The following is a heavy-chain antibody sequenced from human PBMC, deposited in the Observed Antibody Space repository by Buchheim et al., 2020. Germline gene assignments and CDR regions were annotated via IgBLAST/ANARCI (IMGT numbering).Heavy chain of an antibody. CDR3: ARGTMIVVVGGYWYFDL. CDR1: GGSFSGYY. V-gene: IGHV4-34*01. Sequence: QVQLQQWGAGLLKPSETLSLTCAVYGGSFSGYYWSWIRQPPGKGLEWIGEINHSGSTNYNPSLKSRVTISVDTSKKQLSLKLSSVTAADTAVYYCARGTMIVVVGGYWYFDLWGRGTL. D-gene: IGHD3-22*01. J-gene: IGHJ2*01. CDR2: INHSGST.